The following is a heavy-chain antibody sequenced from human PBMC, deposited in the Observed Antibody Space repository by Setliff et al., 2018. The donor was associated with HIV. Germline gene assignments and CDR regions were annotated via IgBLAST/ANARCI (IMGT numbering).Heavy chain of an antibody. CDR2: VNYSGSS. CDR1: GGSFSGYY. Sequence: PSETLSLTCAVYGGSFSGYYWTYIRQPPGKGLEWIGEVNYSGSSNYNPSLKSRVTISVDTSKNQFSLKLSSVTAADTAVYYCARRRDGSSWYRGDFDYWGQGTLVTVSS. V-gene: IGHV4-34*01. CDR3: ARRRDGSSWYRGDFDY. D-gene: IGHD6-13*01. J-gene: IGHJ4*02.